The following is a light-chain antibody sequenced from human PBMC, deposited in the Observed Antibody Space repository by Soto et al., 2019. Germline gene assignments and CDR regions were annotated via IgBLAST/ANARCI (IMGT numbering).Light chain of an antibody. CDR1: QSLLYSSNNRNY. Sequence: VGTQSPDSLAVSLCDRATINCKSSQSLLYSSNNRNYLAWYQQKPGQPPKLLISWASTRESGVPARFSGSGSGTDFTLTITSLQAEDVAVYYCQQFYSTPLTFGGGTKVDIK. J-gene: IGKJ4*01. CDR3: QQFYSTPLT. V-gene: IGKV4-1*01. CDR2: WAS.